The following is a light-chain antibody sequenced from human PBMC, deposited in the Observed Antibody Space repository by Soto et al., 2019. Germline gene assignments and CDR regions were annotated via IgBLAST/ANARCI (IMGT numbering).Light chain of an antibody. CDR1: QSISTW. CDR2: DAS. Sequence: DIQMIQSPSTLSASVGDRVTITCRASQSISTWLAWYQQKAGKAPKLLINDASSLESGVPSRFSGSGSGTEFTLTISSLQPDDFATYYCQQYNSYWTFGQGTKVEIK. V-gene: IGKV1-5*01. J-gene: IGKJ1*01. CDR3: QQYNSYWT.